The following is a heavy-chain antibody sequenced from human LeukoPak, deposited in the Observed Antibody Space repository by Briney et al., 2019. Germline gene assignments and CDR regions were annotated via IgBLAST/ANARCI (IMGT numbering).Heavy chain of an antibody. J-gene: IGHJ4*02. V-gene: IGHV1-46*01. CDR2: INPSGGST. Sequence: ASVKVSCTASGYTFTSYYMHWVRQAPGQGLEWMGIINPSGGSTSYAQKFQGRVTMTRDTSTSTVYLELSSLRSEDAAVYYCARSRSLRYFDWLLSYWGQGTLVTVSS. CDR1: GYTFTSYY. CDR3: ARSRSLRYFDWLLSY. D-gene: IGHD3-9*01.